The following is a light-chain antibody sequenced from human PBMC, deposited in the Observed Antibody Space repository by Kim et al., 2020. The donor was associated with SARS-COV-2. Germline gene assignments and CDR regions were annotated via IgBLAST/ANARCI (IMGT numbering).Light chain of an antibody. J-gene: IGLJ1*01. V-gene: IGLV3-9*01. Sequence: SYELTQPLSVSVALGQTARITCGGNNIGSKNVHWYQQKPSQAPVLVIYRDSNRPSGIPERFSGSNSGNTATLTISRAQAGDEADYYCQVWDSSTYVFGTGTKVTVL. CDR3: QVWDSSTYV. CDR2: RDS. CDR1: NIGSKN.